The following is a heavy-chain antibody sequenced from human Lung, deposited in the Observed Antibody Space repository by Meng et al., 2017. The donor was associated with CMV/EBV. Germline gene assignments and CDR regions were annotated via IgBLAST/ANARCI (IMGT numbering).Heavy chain of an antibody. Sequence: VSCKASGGSFSSYSISWVRQAPGQGLGWMGRITPILGTANYAQKFQGRVTITADKSTSTAYMELSSLRSEDTAVYYCAREGTPLVLWGQGTLVTVSS. V-gene: IGHV1-69*08. CDR1: GGSFSSYS. J-gene: IGHJ4*02. D-gene: IGHD3-10*01. CDR2: ITPILGTA. CDR3: AREGTPLVL.